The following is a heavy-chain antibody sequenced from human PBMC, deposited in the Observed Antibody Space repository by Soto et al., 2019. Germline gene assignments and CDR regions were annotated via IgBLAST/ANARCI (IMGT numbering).Heavy chain of an antibody. Sequence: QVQLVQSGAEVKKPGASVRVSCKASGYTFTNYAIHWVRQAPGQSLEWMGWIYAGNGDTKYSQKFQGRVTISRDTSANTAYMELSSLTSEDTAVYYCARDYAASGTTFPNWFDPWGQGTLVTVSS. J-gene: IGHJ5*02. V-gene: IGHV1-3*01. CDR3: ARDYAASGTTFPNWFDP. CDR2: IYAGNGDT. CDR1: GYTFTNYA. D-gene: IGHD1-7*01.